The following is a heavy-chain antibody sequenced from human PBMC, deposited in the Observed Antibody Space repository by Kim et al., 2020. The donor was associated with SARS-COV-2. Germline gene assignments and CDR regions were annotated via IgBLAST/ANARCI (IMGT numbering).Heavy chain of an antibody. CDR3: ARGGDNYGHHFDY. J-gene: IGHJ4*02. CDR2: IYHSGST. D-gene: IGHD5-18*01. CDR1: GGSIRSGGHS. Sequence: SETLSLTCAVSGGSIRSGGHSWSWIRQPPGKGLEWIGYIYHSGSTYYNPSLKSRVTISVDRSKNQFSLKLSSVTAADTAVYYCARGGDNYGHHFDYWGQGTLVTVSS. V-gene: IGHV4-30-2*01.